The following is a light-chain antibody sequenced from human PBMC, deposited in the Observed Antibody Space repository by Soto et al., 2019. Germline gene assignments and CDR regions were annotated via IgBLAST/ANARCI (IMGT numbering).Light chain of an antibody. V-gene: IGKV3-15*01. J-gene: IGKJ1*01. CDR2: GAS. CDR1: QSVGSN. CDR3: QQYNNWPPGT. Sequence: EIVMTQSPVTLSVSPGERATLSCRASQSVGSNLAWYQQKPGQAPRLLIYGASTRATGIPARFTGSGSGTEFTLTISSLQSEDSAVYYCQQYNNWPPGTFGQGTKVEIK.